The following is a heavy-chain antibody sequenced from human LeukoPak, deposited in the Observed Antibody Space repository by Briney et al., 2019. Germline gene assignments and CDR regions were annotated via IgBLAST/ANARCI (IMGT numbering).Heavy chain of an antibody. V-gene: IGHV1-18*01. CDR2: ISAYNGKT. CDR3: ARVYYDFWSGYEYDTFDI. Sequence: GASVKVSCKACGYTFTSYGVSWVRQTRGQGVEGMGWISAYNGKTNYAQKLQGRVTMTTERSRSKAYMEVRSLRSDDTAVYYCARVYYDFWSGYEYDTFDIWGQGTMVTVSS. D-gene: IGHD3-3*01. J-gene: IGHJ3*02. CDR1: GYTFTSYG.